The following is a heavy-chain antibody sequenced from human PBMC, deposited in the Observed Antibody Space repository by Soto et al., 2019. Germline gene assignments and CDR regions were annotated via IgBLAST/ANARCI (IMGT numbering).Heavy chain of an antibody. D-gene: IGHD3-10*01. Sequence: SETLSLTCAVSGGSISSSNWWSWVRQPPGKGLEWIGEIYHSGSTNYNPSLKSRVTISVDKSKNQFSLKLSSVTAADTAVYYCARSYMVRGVANWFDPWGQGTLVTVSS. CDR1: GGSISSSNW. V-gene: IGHV4-4*02. CDR3: ARSYMVRGVANWFDP. J-gene: IGHJ5*02. CDR2: IYHSGST.